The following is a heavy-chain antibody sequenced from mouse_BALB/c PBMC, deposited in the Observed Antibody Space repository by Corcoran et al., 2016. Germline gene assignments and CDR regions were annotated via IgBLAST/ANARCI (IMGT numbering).Heavy chain of an antibody. V-gene: IGHV14-3*02. CDR1: GFNIKDTY. CDR2: IDPANGNT. CDR3: AIYGNYAMDY. J-gene: IGHJ4*01. D-gene: IGHD2-1*01. Sequence: EVQLQQSGAELVKPGASVKLSCTASGFNIKDTYMHWVKQRPEQGLEWIGRIDPANGNTKYDPKFQGKATITADTSSNTAYLQLSSMTSEDTAVYYWAIYGNYAMDYWGQGTSVTVSS.